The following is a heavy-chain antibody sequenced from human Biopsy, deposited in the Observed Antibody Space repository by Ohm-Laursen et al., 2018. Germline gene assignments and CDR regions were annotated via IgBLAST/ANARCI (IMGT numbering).Heavy chain of an antibody. CDR2: IFNSANT. CDR3: ARGDYFDSNGYFWFDP. D-gene: IGHD3-22*01. CDR1: GGSISSDGSY. J-gene: IGHJ5*02. Sequence: TLSLTCTVSGGSISSDGSYWIWIRPGPGKGLVWLGYIFNSANTYYNPSLKNLITISGDTSKNQFSLKLNSVTAADTAVYYCARGDYFDSNGYFWFDPWGQGTLVTVSS. V-gene: IGHV4-31*01.